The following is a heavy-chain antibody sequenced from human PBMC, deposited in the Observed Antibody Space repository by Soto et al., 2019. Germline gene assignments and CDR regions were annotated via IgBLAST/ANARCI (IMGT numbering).Heavy chain of an antibody. CDR2: ISYDGSNK. J-gene: IGHJ4*02. V-gene: IGHV3-30-3*01. CDR3: AGEEVDHYFDY. CDR1: GFTFISYA. Sequence: GWSLRLACAASGFTFISYAMHWVRQAPGKGLEWVAVISYDGSNKYYADSVKGRFTISRDNSKNTLYLQMNSLRAEDTAVYYCAGEEVDHYFDYWGQGTLVTISS.